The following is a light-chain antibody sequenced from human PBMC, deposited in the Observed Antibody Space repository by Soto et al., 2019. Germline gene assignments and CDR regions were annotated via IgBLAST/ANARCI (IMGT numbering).Light chain of an antibody. CDR3: HQYDSIVQT. V-gene: IGKV3-20*01. J-gene: IGKJ1*01. Sequence: EIVLTQSPGTLSWSPGERATLSCRASQSVRNSLLAWYQQKPGQPPRLLIYDASTRATATPERFSGSGSGTDFTLTISRLEPEDFAVYYCHQYDSIVQTFGQGTKVDI. CDR2: DAS. CDR1: QSVRNSL.